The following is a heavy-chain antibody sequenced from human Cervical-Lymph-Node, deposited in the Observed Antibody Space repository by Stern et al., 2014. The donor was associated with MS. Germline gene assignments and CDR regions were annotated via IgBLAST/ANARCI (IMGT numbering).Heavy chain of an antibody. CDR1: GFTFSSHA. CDR3: ARDRDTSAYYWGYDAFDF. D-gene: IGHD3-22*01. V-gene: IGHV3-33*01. Sequence: MQLVESGGGVVQPGRSLTLSCAASGFTFSSHAIHWVRQAPGKGLEWVAVIWSDGNNKYYVDSVKGRFTIFRDNSQNTVYLQMNTLRAEDTAVYYCARDRDTSAYYWGYDAFDFWGQGTMVTVSS. J-gene: IGHJ3*01. CDR2: IWSDGNNK.